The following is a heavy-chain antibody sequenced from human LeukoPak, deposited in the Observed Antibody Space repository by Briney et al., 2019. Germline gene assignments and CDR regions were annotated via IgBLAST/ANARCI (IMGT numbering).Heavy chain of an antibody. CDR1: GDSISSFY. Sequence: ASETLSLTCTVSGDSISSFYWSWIRQPAGKGLEWIGRIYSRGSTNYNTSLERRVTMSVDTSKNQLSLKLSSVTAADTAVYYCARDVVAAAGTWDYWGQGTLVTVSS. D-gene: IGHD6-13*01. CDR2: IYSRGST. J-gene: IGHJ4*02. CDR3: ARDVVAAAGTWDY. V-gene: IGHV4-4*07.